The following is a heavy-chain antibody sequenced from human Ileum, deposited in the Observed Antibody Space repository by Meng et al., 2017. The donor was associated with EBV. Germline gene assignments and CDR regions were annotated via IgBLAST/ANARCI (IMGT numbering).Heavy chain of an antibody. CDR3: AKDPNVDIVATGPFDY. Sequence: QVQLWASGGGVGHPGRSLRLSCEGLGFSFSAFGMHWVRQAPGKGLEWVAFISYDGISKYYADSVKGRFTISRDNSKNTLYLQMNSLRAEDTALYYCAKDPNVDIVATGPFDYWGQGTLVTVSS. CDR2: ISYDGISK. D-gene: IGHD5-12*01. V-gene: IGHV3-30*18. J-gene: IGHJ4*02. CDR1: GFSFSAFG.